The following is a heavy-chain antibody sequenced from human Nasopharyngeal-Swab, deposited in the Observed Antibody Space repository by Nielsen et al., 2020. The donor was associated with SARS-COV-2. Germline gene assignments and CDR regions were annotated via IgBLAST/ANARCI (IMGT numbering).Heavy chain of an antibody. CDR1: VYTFTISA. CDR3: AREAAAGIVYGMDV. D-gene: IGHD6-13*01. V-gene: IGHV7-4-1*02. J-gene: IGHJ6*02. CDR2: INTNPGNP. Sequence: SVKLSCNSSVYTFTISAMNLFLQSPGQGLEWFGFINTNPGNPTYAQGFTGRFVFSFDTSVSTAYLQISSLKAEDTAVYYCAREAAAGIVYGMDVWGQGTTVTVSS.